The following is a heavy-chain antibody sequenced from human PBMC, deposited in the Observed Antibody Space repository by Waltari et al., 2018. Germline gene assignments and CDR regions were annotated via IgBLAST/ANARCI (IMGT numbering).Heavy chain of an antibody. CDR2: ISWDGGRK. V-gene: IGHV3-43D*04. CDR1: VFTFHHYA. D-gene: IGHD4-17*01. J-gene: IGHJ4*02. Sequence: EVQLVESGGVVVQPGGSLRLSCAASVFTFHHYAMHWLRHAPGQGMGWVYLISWDGGRKYYADSVKGRFTISRDNSKNSLYLQMNSLRAEDTALYYCAKDTSTTVTTYFDYWGQGTLVTVSS. CDR3: AKDTSTTVTTYFDY.